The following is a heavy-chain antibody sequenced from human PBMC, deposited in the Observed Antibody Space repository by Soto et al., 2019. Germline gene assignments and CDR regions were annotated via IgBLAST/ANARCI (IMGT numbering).Heavy chain of an antibody. CDR1: GFSLSNYF. D-gene: IGHD3-10*01. J-gene: IGHJ6*02. V-gene: IGHV3-7*03. Sequence: PWVSLRLSCVVSGFSLSNYFMSWVRQAPGKGLEWVANIKEDGSEKYYVESVEGRFTISGDNAKNSLYLQANSLRDEDTAVYYCSRRRFRGMDVWGQGTMVTISS. CDR2: IKEDGSEK. CDR3: SRRRFRGMDV.